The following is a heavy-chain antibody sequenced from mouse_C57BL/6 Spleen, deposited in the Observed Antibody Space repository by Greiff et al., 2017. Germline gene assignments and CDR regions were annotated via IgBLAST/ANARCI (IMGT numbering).Heavy chain of an antibody. Sequence: EVKLQESGPSLVRPSQTLSLTCTVTGFSINSDCYWIWIRQFPGNKLEYIGYTFYSGITYYNPSLESRTYITRDTSKNQFSLKLSSVTTEDTATYYCASALYYGSSPAWFAYWGQGTLVTVSA. CDR2: TFYSGIT. CDR3: ASALYYGSSPAWFAY. CDR1: GFSINSDCY. J-gene: IGHJ3*01. V-gene: IGHV3-3*01. D-gene: IGHD1-1*01.